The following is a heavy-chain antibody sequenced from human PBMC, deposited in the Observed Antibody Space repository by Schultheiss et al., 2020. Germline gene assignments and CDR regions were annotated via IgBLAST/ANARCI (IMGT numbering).Heavy chain of an antibody. D-gene: IGHD4-11*01. CDR2: IYPVDSDT. J-gene: IGHJ6*03. Sequence: GGSLRLSCQGSGYTFVSSWIAWVRQMPGKGLEWMGVIYPVDSDTRYSPSFQGQVTISADKSIRTAYLQWSSLKASDTAIYYCARQTAVTTEDYYSYNYLDVWGKGTTVTVSS. CDR3: ARQTAVTTEDYYSYNYLDV. V-gene: IGHV5-51*01. CDR1: GYTFVSSW.